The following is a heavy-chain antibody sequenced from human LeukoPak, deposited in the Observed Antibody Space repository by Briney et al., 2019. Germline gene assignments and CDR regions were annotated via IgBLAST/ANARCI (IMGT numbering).Heavy chain of an antibody. D-gene: IGHD2-15*01. Sequence: ASVKVSCKASGYTFTSYDINWVRQATGQGLEWMGWMNPNSGNTGYAQKFQGRVTVTRNTSISTAYMELSSLRSEDTAVYYCARGYCSGGSCYFLSFQHWGQGTLVTVSS. CDR1: GYTFTSYD. CDR2: MNPNSGNT. J-gene: IGHJ1*01. V-gene: IGHV1-8*01. CDR3: ARGYCSGGSCYFLSFQH.